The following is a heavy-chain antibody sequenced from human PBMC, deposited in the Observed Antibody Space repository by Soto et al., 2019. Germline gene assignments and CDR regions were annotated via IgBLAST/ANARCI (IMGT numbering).Heavy chain of an antibody. CDR1: GNSINSDSYY. CDR3: ARQRFGELSHFDY. V-gene: IGHV4-61*05. D-gene: IGHD3-10*01. J-gene: IGHJ4*02. Sequence: PSETLSLTCSVSGNSINSDSYYWGWIRQPPGKGLEWIGYIYYSGSTKYNPSLEGRVIISEGTSKTQISLRVRSVTASDTAVYYCARQRFGELSHFDYWGQGALVTVSS. CDR2: IYYSGST.